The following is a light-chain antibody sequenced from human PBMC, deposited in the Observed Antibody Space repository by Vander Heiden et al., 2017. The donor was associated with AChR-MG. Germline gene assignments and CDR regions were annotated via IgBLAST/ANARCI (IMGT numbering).Light chain of an antibody. CDR2: GNS. V-gene: IGLV1-40*01. CDR3: QSFDRSLSEVV. CDR1: SSNIGAGFG. J-gene: IGLJ2*01. Sequence: QSVLTQPPSVSGAPGQRVTISCTGSSSNIGAGFGVHWYQQLPGTAPKLLIYGNSNRPSGVPDRFSGSKSGTSASLAITGLQAEDEADYFCQSFDRSLSEVVCGGGTKLTVL.